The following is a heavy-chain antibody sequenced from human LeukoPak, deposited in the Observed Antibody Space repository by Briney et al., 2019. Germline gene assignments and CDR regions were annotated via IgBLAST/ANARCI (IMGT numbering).Heavy chain of an antibody. CDR1: GYNFTTYW. D-gene: IGHD3-9*01. V-gene: IGHV5-51*01. CDR3: ARRPTMTGESFPYWYFDL. J-gene: IGHJ2*01. Sequence: GESLKISCKGSGYNFTTYWIGWVRQMTGKGLEFMGIIDPGDSDTRYSPSFQGQVTISADKSINTAYLQWSSLKASDTAIYYCARRPTMTGESFPYWYFDLWGRGTLVTVSS. CDR2: IDPGDSDT.